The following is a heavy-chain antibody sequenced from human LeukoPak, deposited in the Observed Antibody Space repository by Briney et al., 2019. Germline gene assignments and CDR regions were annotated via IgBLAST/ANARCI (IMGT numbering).Heavy chain of an antibody. Sequence: GGSLRLSCAASGFSFSDYYMSWIRQAPGKGLEWVSYISSSNTYTNYADSVKGRFTMSRDNAKNSLFLQMNSLRADDMAVYYCARWSGNGFFDYWGQGTLVTVSS. V-gene: IGHV3-11*03. CDR1: GFSFSDYY. CDR2: ISSSNTYT. J-gene: IGHJ4*02. CDR3: ARWSGNGFFDY. D-gene: IGHD2-8*01.